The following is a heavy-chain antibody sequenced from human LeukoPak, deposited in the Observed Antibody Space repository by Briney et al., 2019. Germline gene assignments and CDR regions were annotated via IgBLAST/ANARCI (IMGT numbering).Heavy chain of an antibody. CDR1: GGSISGQY. CDR2: IYYSGST. D-gene: IGHD3-3*01. V-gene: IGHV4-59*11. J-gene: IGHJ3*02. CDR3: VRVYDFWSGYSEGAFDI. Sequence: PSETLSLTCSVSGGSISGQYWTWIRQPPGKRLEWIGYIYYSGSTNYNPSLKSRVTISIDTSKNQFSLKVRSVTAADTAVYYCVRVYDFWSGYSEGAFDIWGQGTMVTVSS.